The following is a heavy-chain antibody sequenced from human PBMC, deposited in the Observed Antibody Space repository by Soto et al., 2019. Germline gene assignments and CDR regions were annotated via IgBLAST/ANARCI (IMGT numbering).Heavy chain of an antibody. CDR3: ASTGSGEFDY. D-gene: IGHD6-19*01. CDR1: GGTFSSYT. V-gene: IGHV1-69*02. CDR2: IIPILGIA. Sequence: QVQLVQSGAEVKKPGSSVKVSCKASGGTFSSYTISWVRQAPGQGLEWMGRIIPILGIANYAQKFQGRVTITAHKSTSTAYMGLSSLRSEDTAVYYCASTGSGEFDYWGQGTLVTVSS. J-gene: IGHJ4*02.